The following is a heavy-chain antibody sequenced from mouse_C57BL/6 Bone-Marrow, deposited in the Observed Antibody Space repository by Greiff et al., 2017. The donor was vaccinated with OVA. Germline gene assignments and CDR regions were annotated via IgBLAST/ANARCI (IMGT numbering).Heavy chain of an antibody. J-gene: IGHJ3*01. CDR1: GFNIKDDY. CDR3: TLRYYDSMFAY. V-gene: IGHV14-4*01. D-gene: IGHD2-4*01. CDR2: IDPENGDT. Sequence: EVQLQQSGAELVRPGASVKLSCTASGFNIKDDYMHWVKQRPEQGLEWIGWIDPENGDTEYASKFQGKATITADTSSNTAYLQLSSLTSEDTAVYYGTLRYYDSMFAYWGQGTLVTVSA.